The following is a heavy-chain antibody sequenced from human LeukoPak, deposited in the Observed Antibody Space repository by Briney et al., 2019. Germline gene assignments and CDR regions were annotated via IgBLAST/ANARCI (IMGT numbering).Heavy chain of an antibody. CDR2: IYSGGST. CDR3: VIGEKYSSGWYDSV. Sequence: GGSLRLSCAASGFTVSSNYMSWVRQAPGKGLEWGSVIYSGGSTYYADSVKGRFTISRDNSKNTLYLQMNSLRAEDTAVYYCVIGEKYSSGWYDSVWGQGTLVTVSS. D-gene: IGHD6-19*01. J-gene: IGHJ4*02. V-gene: IGHV3-53*01. CDR1: GFTVSSNY.